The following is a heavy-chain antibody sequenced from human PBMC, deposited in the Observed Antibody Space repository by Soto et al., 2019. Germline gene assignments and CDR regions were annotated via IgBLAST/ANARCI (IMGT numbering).Heavy chain of an antibody. CDR3: ARRSGDYVIDAYYGMDV. V-gene: IGHV5-51*01. J-gene: IGHJ6*02. CDR1: GFSFSSYW. D-gene: IGHD4-17*01. Sequence: ESLKISFKGSGFSFSSYWIGWVRQIPGKGLEWMGIIYPSDSDTRYSPSFQGQVTILADKSINTAYLQWSSLKASDTAMYYCARRSGDYVIDAYYGMDVWGQGTTVTVSS. CDR2: IYPSDSDT.